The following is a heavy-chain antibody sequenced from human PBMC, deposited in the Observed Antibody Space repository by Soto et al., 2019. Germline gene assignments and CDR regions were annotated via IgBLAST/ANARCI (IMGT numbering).Heavy chain of an antibody. CDR1: GGSFSGYY. CDR2: INHSGST. D-gene: IGHD3-22*01. CDR3: ARVNYDSSGSHAGIDY. J-gene: IGHJ4*02. Sequence: SETLSLTCAVYGGSFSGYYWSWIRQPPGKGLEWIGEINHSGSTNYNPSLKSRVTISVDTSKNQFSLKLSSVTAADTAVYYCARVNYDSSGSHAGIDYWGQGTLVTVSS. V-gene: IGHV4-34*01.